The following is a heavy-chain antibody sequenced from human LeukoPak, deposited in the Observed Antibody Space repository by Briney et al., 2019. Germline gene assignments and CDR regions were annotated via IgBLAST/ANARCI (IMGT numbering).Heavy chain of an antibody. Sequence: SETLSLTCAVSGYSISSGYYWGWIRQPPGKGLEGVGNIYHSGSTYYNPSLKSRGTISVDTSKNQFSLKLTSVTAADPAVYYCARVGGSMVRGAIIPSYIDYWGQGTLVTVSS. CDR3: ARVGGSMVRGAIIPSYIDY. V-gene: IGHV4-38-2*01. CDR1: GYSISSGYY. D-gene: IGHD3-10*01. CDR2: IYHSGST. J-gene: IGHJ4*02.